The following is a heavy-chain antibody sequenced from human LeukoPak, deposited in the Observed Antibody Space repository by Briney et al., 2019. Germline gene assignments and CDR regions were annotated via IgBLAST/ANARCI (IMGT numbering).Heavy chain of an antibody. J-gene: IGHJ3*02. CDR1: GGSISSGDYS. CDR3: ARDAPYIVGAHDAFDI. Sequence: PSETLSLTCAVSGGSISSGDYSWSWIRQPPGKGLEWIGYIYYSGSTHYNPSLKSRVTISVDTSKNQFSLKLSSVTAADTAVYYCARDAPYIVGAHDAFDIWGRGAMVTVSS. CDR2: IYYSGST. D-gene: IGHD1-26*01. V-gene: IGHV4-30-4*07.